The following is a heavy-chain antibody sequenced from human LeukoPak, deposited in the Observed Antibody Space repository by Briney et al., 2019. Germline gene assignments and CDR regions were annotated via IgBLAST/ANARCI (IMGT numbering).Heavy chain of an antibody. CDR1: GFTFSNYG. CDR2: IRYDGSNK. Sequence: GGSLRLSCAASGFTFSNYGMHWVRQAPGKGLEWVAFIRYDGSNKYYADSVKGRFTISRDNSKNTLYLQMNSLRAEDTAVYYYAKGSLGSGSYYPTRDYYYMDVWGKGTTVTISS. V-gene: IGHV3-30*02. CDR3: AKGSLGSGSYYPTRDYYYMDV. D-gene: IGHD3-10*01. J-gene: IGHJ6*03.